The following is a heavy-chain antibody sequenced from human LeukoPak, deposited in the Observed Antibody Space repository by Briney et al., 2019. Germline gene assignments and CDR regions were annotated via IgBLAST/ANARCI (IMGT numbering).Heavy chain of an antibody. V-gene: IGHV4-38-2*01. CDR1: TSSTTTGYT. CDR2: INHSGST. CDR3: GGIKLVGASVNFDY. Sequence: PSESMSLTWAVYTSSTTTGYTWGWIRLPPGKRLECLGSINHSGSTYHNQSLKGRIAISVETSKNHFSMKPSSEPAAHPSVPLCGGIKLVGASVNFDYWGQGTLVIVSS. J-gene: IGHJ4*02. D-gene: IGHD1-26*01.